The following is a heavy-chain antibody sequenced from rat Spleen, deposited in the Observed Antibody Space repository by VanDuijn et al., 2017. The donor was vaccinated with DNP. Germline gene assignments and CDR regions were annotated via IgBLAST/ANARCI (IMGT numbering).Heavy chain of an antibody. Sequence: EVQLVESGGGLVQPGRSLKLSCAASRFTFSDYNMAWVRQAPKKGLEWVATISYDGGGTFYRDSVKGRFTISRDNTKTTLYLQLDSLRSEDTATYYCTTGSNYYDGSYSAFDYWGQGVMVTVSS. J-gene: IGHJ2*01. CDR1: RFTFSDYN. V-gene: IGHV5-7*01. CDR3: TTGSNYYDGSYSAFDY. CDR2: ISYDGGGT. D-gene: IGHD1-12*02.